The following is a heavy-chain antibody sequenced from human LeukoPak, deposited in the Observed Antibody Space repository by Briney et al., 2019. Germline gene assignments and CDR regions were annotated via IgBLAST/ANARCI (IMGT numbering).Heavy chain of an antibody. V-gene: IGHV4-34*01. CDR3: SYSGSYYPDY. J-gene: IGHJ4*02. D-gene: IGHD3-10*01. CDR2: INHSGST. CDR1: GGSFSGYY. Sequence: PSETLSLTCAVYGGSFSGYYWSWIRQPPGTGLEWIGEINHSGSTNYNPSLKSRVTISVDTSKNQFSLKLSSVTAADTAVYYCSYSGSYYPDYWGQGTLVAVSS.